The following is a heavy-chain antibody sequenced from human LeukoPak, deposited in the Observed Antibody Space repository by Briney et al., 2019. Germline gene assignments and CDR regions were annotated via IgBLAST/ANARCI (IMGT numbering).Heavy chain of an antibody. CDR3: ARGPYGSGSYYGY. Sequence: PSETLSLTCAVYGGSFSGYYRSWIRQPPGKGLEWIGEINHSGSTNYNPSLKSRVTISVDTSKNQFSLKLSSVTAADTAVYYCARGPYGSGSYYGYWGQGTLVTVSS. CDR2: INHSGST. V-gene: IGHV4-34*01. J-gene: IGHJ4*02. D-gene: IGHD3-10*01. CDR1: GGSFSGYY.